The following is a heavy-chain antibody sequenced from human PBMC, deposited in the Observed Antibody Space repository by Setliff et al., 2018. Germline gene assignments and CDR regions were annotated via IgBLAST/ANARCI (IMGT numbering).Heavy chain of an antibody. V-gene: IGHV1-18*01. CDR1: GYTFTYFG. CDR2: ISGHNGKT. CDR3: AKEKINGGSASFPFDS. J-gene: IGHJ4*02. Sequence: ASVKVSCKASGYTFTYFGVSWLRLAPGQGLEWMGWISGHNGKTIIEPKFQGRVALTTDTGSDTAYMELRNLRSDDAAIYYCAKEKINGGSASFPFDSWGQGTLVTVSS. D-gene: IGHD3-10*01.